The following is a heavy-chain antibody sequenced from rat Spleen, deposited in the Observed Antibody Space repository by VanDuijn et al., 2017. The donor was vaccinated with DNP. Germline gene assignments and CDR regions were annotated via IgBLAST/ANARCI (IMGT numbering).Heavy chain of an antibody. CDR1: GFTFSSFP. Sequence: EVQLVESGGGLVQPGRSMKLSCAASGFTFSSFPMAWVRQAPTKGLEWVATITYDGTNTYYGDSVKGRFTISRDNGKTTLYLQMDSLRSEDTATYYCATGVYGGYEDWFAYWGQGTLVTVSS. J-gene: IGHJ3*01. V-gene: IGHV5-46*01. D-gene: IGHD1-11*01. CDR2: ITYDGTNT. CDR3: ATGVYGGYEDWFAY.